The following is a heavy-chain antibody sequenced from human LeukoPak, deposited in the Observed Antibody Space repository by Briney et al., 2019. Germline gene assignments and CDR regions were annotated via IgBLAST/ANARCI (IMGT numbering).Heavy chain of an antibody. CDR1: GFPFSSYS. CDR2: ISSSSSTI. CDR3: ARDSWFGELPNPDY. J-gene: IGHJ4*02. Sequence: GGSLRLSCTASGFPFSSYSMNGVRQARGEGLEGVSYISSSSSTIYYADSVKGRFTISRDNAKNSLYLQMNSLRDEDTAVYYCARDSWFGELPNPDYWGQGTLVTVSS. V-gene: IGHV3-48*02. D-gene: IGHD3-10*01.